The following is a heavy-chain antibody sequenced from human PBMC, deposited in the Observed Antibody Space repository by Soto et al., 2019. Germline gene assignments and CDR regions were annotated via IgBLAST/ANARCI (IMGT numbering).Heavy chain of an antibody. CDR1: GGTFSSYA. Sequence: QVQLVQSGAEVKKPGSSVKVSCKASGGTFSSYAISWVRQAPGQGLEWMGGIIPIFGTANYAQKFQGRVTITADESTSTAYMELSRLRSEDTAVYYCARERSYYYDSSGYYYFDYWGQGTLVTVSS. CDR2: IIPIFGTA. CDR3: ARERSYYYDSSGYYYFDY. D-gene: IGHD3-22*01. V-gene: IGHV1-69*01. J-gene: IGHJ4*02.